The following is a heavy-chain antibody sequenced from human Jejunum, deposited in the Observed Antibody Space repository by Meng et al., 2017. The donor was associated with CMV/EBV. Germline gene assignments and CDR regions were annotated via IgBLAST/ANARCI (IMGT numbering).Heavy chain of an antibody. D-gene: IGHD3-3*01. V-gene: IGHV3-48*03. CDR1: GFYFSSYE. Sequence: ASGFYFSSYEMHWVRQAPGKGLEWVSYISGSGSVIHYADSAKGRFTISRDSAKNSLYLQMNSLRAEDTAVYYCARWGSGYFFFDYWGQGTLVTVSS. CDR2: ISGSGSVI. CDR3: ARWGSGYFFFDY. J-gene: IGHJ4*02.